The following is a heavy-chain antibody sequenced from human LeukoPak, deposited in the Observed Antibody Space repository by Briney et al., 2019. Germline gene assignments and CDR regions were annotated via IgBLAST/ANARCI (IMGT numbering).Heavy chain of an antibody. CDR2: ISYDGSNK. CDR1: GFTFSSYA. Sequence: GRSLRLSCAASGFTFSSYAMHWVRQAPGKGLEWVAVISYDGSNKYYADSVKGRFTISRDNSKNTLYLQMNSLRAEDTAVHYCARPVVTAIMIAWYFDLWGRGTLVTVSS. J-gene: IGHJ2*01. CDR3: ARPVVTAIMIAWYFDL. V-gene: IGHV3-30-3*01. D-gene: IGHD2-21*02.